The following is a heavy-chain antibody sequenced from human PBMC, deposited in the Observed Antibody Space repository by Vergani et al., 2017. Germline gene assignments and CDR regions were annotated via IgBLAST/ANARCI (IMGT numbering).Heavy chain of an antibody. D-gene: IGHD3-3*01. V-gene: IGHV5-51*03. CDR3: AKSRDFSSLYTSYNWFDP. Sequence: EVQLVQSGAEVKKPGESLKISCQGSGYSITNYWIAWVRQRPGKGLEWMGIIYAGDSDFRYSPSFQGQVTMSVDKSLSTAYLQWSSLKASDTATYYCAKSRDFSSLYTSYNWFDPGVQGTQVTVSS. CDR1: GYSITNYW. CDR2: IYAGDSDF. J-gene: IGHJ5*02.